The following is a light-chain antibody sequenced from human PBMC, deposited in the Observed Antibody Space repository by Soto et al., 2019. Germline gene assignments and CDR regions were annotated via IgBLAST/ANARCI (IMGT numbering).Light chain of an antibody. Sequence: DIQMTQSPSSLSASLGDRVTITCRASQNIDNYLNWYQQKPGKAPKLLIYATSTLQSGVPSRFSGSGYGTEFTLTISSLQAEDFATYFCQESYISPAVSFGGGTKVEIK. CDR1: QNIDNY. CDR2: ATS. V-gene: IGKV1-39*01. J-gene: IGKJ4*01. CDR3: QESYISPAVS.